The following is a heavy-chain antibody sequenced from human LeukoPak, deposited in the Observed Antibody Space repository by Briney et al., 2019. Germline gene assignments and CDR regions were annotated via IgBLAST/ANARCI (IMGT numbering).Heavy chain of an antibody. Sequence: ASVKVSCKASGYTFTGYYIYWVRQAPGQGLEWMGWINCNTGGADYAQKFQGRVTMTRDTSITTVYMELSSLRSDDTAVYYCARSGYYYGSDVWGQGTTVTVSS. CDR3: ARSGYYYGSDV. CDR1: GYTFTGYY. CDR2: INCNTGGA. J-gene: IGHJ6*02. V-gene: IGHV1-2*02.